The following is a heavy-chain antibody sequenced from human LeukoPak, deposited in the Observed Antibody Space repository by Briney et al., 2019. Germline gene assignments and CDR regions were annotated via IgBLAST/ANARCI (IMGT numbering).Heavy chain of an antibody. V-gene: IGHV3-53*01. CDR3: GTGYCGGGNCYYFDY. Sequence: PGGSLRLSCAASGFTVSSNDMSWVRQAPGKGLEWVSVIYSGGITYHADSVKGRFTISRDNSKNTLYLQMNSLRAEDTAVYYCGTGYCGGGNCYYFDYWGQGTLVTVSS. D-gene: IGHD2-15*01. CDR2: IYSGGIT. CDR1: GFTVSSND. J-gene: IGHJ4*02.